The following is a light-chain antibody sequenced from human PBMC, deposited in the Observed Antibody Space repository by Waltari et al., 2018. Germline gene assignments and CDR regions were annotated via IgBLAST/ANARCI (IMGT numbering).Light chain of an antibody. CDR1: QSVSSY. Sequence: EIVLTQSPATLSLSPGERATLSCRASQSVSSYLAWYQPKPGQAPRLLIYDASNRATGIPARFSGSGSGTDFTFTISSLEPEDFAVYYCQQRSNWPLTFGGGTKVEIK. CDR2: DAS. J-gene: IGKJ4*01. CDR3: QQRSNWPLT. V-gene: IGKV3-11*01.